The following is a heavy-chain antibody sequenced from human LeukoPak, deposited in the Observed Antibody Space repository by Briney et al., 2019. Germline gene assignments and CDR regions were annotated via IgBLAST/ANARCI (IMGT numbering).Heavy chain of an antibody. CDR1: GGSISSSNSYY. V-gene: IGHV4-39*07. J-gene: IGHJ4*02. Sequence: PSETLSLTCTVSGGSISSSNSYYWGWIRQPPGKGLEWIGSMHYSGSTYYNPSLESRVTISADTSKNQFSLKLSSVTAADTAVYYCAREGGRAVDYWGQGTLVTVSS. CDR3: AREGGRAVDY. CDR2: MHYSGST. D-gene: IGHD3-16*01.